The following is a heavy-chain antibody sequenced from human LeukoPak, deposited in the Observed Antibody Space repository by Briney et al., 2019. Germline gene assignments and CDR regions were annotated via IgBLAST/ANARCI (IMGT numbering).Heavy chain of an antibody. CDR1: GYTCTGYY. CDR2: INPNSGGT. J-gene: IGHJ5*02. D-gene: IGHD3-9*01. Sequence: ASVKVSCKASGYTCTGYYMHWVRQAPGQGLEWMGWINPNSGGTNYAQKFQGRVTMTRDTSISTAYMELSRLRSDDTAVYYCAAGYDILTGYSKNWFDPWGQGTLVTVSS. CDR3: AAGYDILTGYSKNWFDP. V-gene: IGHV1-2*02.